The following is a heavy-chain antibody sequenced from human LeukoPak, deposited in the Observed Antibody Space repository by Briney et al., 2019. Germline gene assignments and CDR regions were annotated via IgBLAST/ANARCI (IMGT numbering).Heavy chain of an antibody. D-gene: IGHD3-10*01. Sequence: GGSLRLSCAASGFTFSSYSMNWVRQAPGKGLEWVSSISSSSSYIYYADSVKGRFTISRDNSKNTLYLQMNSLRAEDTAVYYCARFDYYGSGSYYYYYMDVWGKGTTVTVSS. CDR1: GFTFSSYS. J-gene: IGHJ6*03. V-gene: IGHV3-21*01. CDR3: ARFDYYGSGSYYYYYMDV. CDR2: ISSSSSYI.